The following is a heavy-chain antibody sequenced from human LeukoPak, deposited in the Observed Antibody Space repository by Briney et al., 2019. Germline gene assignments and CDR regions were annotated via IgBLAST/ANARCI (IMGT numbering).Heavy chain of an antibody. CDR2: INHSGST. CDR3: ARGLRIAARPFVY. J-gene: IGHJ4*02. V-gene: IGHV4-34*01. D-gene: IGHD6-6*01. Sequence: GSLRLSCAASGFTFSSYGMHWVRQPPGKGLEWIGEINHSGSTNYNPSLKSRVTISVDTSKNQFSLKLSSVTAADTAVYYCARGLRIAARPFVYWGQGTLVTVSS. CDR1: GFTFSSYG.